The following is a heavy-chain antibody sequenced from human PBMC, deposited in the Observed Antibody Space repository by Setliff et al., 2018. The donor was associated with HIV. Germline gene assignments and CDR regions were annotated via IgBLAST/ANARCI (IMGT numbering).Heavy chain of an antibody. CDR1: GFTFSNYW. CDR2: IKQDGREQ. V-gene: IGHV3-7*03. CDR3: ARQLSNSLES. D-gene: IGHD1-1*01. Sequence: LRLSCAVSGFTFSNYWWSWLRQAPGKGLEWVANIKQDGREQNYVDSVKGRFTISRDNAKNSLYLQMNSLRAEDTAVYYCARQLSNSLESWGQGTPVTVSS. J-gene: IGHJ4*02.